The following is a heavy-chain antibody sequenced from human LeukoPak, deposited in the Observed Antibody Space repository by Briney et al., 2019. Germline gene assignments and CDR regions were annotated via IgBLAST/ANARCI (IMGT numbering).Heavy chain of an antibody. D-gene: IGHD3-22*01. CDR2: ISPYNGNT. Sequence: ASVKVACKASGYSFTNYGVTWVRQARGQGLEWMGWISPYNGNTEYPQKFQGRVTMATDTSTSTAHMELRSLRSDDTAVYYCARDYGVITDYWGQGTLVTVYS. CDR3: ARDYGVITDY. J-gene: IGHJ4*02. V-gene: IGHV1-18*01. CDR1: GYSFTNYG.